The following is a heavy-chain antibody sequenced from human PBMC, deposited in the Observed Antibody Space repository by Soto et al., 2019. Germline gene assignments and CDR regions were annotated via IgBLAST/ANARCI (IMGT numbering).Heavy chain of an antibody. Sequence: ASVKVSCKASGYTFTSYAMHWVRQAPGQRLEWLGWINAGNGNTKYSQKFQGRVTITRDTSASTAYMELSSLRSENTAVYYCASSPVRGVSATDYWGQGTLVTVSS. D-gene: IGHD3-10*01. V-gene: IGHV1-3*01. J-gene: IGHJ4*02. CDR2: INAGNGNT. CDR3: ASSPVRGVSATDY. CDR1: GYTFTSYA.